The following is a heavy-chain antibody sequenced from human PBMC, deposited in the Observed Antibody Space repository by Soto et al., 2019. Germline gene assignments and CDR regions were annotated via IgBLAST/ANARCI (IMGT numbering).Heavy chain of an antibody. CDR2: INHSGST. CDR3: ERSLRITMVRGAYGGMDV. CDR1: GGSFSGYY. J-gene: IGHJ6*02. V-gene: IGHV4-34*01. Sequence: SETLSLTCAVYGGSFSGYYWSWIRQPPGKGLEWIGEINHSGSTNYNPSLKSRVTISVDTSKNQFSLKQSTVTAADTAEYYCERSLRITMVRGAYGGMDVWGQGTTVTVSS. D-gene: IGHD3-10*01.